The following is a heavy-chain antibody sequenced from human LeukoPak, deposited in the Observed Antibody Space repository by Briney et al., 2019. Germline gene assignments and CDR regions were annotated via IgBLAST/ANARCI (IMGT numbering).Heavy chain of an antibody. D-gene: IGHD3-3*01. CDR2: ISSSSSYI. V-gene: IGHV3-21*01. CDR1: GFTFSSYS. CDR3: ARNIRFPTSYYYYMDV. J-gene: IGHJ6*03. Sequence: GGSLRLSCAASGFTFSSYSMNWVRQAPGKGLEWVSSISSSSSYIYYADSVKGRFTISRDNAKNSLYLQMNSLRAEDTAVYYCARNIRFPTSYYYYMDVWGKGTTVTVSS.